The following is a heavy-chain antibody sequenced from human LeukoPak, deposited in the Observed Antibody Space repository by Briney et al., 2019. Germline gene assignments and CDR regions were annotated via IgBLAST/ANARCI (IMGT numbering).Heavy chain of an antibody. Sequence: AGSLRLSCAASGFTFSSHWRSWVRQAPGKGLEWVANIKQDGSEIHYVDSVKGRLPIYRDNAKNSLYLQMNSLRAEDTAVYYCERDHRGVFDYWGQGTLVTVSS. CDR1: GFTFSSHW. V-gene: IGHV3-7*05. J-gene: IGHJ4*02. CDR2: IKQDGSEI. D-gene: IGHD3-10*01. CDR3: ERDHRGVFDY.